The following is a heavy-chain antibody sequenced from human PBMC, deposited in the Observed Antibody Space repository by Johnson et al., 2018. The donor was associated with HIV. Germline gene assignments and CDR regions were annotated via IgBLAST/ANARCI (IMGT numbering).Heavy chain of an antibody. CDR3: ARPHIVVVTAGYAFDI. Sequence: QVQLVESGGGVVQPGRSLRLSCAASGFSFTKYAMHWVRQAPGKGLEWVAIISYDGNNKYYADSVKGRFTISRDNSKNTLYLQMNSLRAEETAVYYCARPHIVVVTAGYAFDIWGQGTMVTVSS. J-gene: IGHJ3*02. CDR2: ISYDGNNK. V-gene: IGHV3-30-3*01. D-gene: IGHD2-21*02. CDR1: GFSFTKYA.